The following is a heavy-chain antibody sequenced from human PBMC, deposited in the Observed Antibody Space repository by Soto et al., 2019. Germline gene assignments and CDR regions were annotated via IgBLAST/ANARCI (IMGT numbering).Heavy chain of an antibody. CDR3: AKKIGRRQHLDYYGMDV. CDR1: GFTFSSYG. Sequence: QVQLVESGGGVVQPGRSLRLSCAASGFTFSSYGMHWVRQAPGKGLEWVAVILYDGSNKYYADSVKGRFTISRDNSKNTLYLQMTGLRAEDTAVYYCAKKIGRRQHLDYYGMDVWGQGTTVTVSS. D-gene: IGHD6-13*01. V-gene: IGHV3-30*18. CDR2: ILYDGSNK. J-gene: IGHJ6*02.